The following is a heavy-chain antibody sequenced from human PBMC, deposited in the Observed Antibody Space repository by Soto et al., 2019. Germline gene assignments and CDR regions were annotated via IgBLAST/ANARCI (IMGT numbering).Heavy chain of an antibody. D-gene: IGHD3-22*01. J-gene: IGHJ3*02. CDR1: GFTFSSYG. CDR2: IWYDGSNK. CDR3: ARSSYYYDSSGDDAFDI. Sequence: GGSLRLSCAASGFTFSSYGMHWVRQAPGKGLEWVAVIWYDGSNKYYADSVKGRFTISRDNSKNTLYLQMNSLRAEDTAVYYCARSSYYYDSSGDDAFDIWGQGTMVTVS. V-gene: IGHV3-33*01.